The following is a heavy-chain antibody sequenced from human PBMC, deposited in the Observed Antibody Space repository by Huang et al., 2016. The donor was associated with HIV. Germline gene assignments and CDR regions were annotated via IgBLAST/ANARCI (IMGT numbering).Heavy chain of an antibody. CDR1: GFKFDDYA. CDR3: VKDRRMRGSGWTFFDN. D-gene: IGHD6-19*01. Sequence: EVQLEEFGGRLVQPGRSLRLSCATYGFKFDDYAMHWVRQGPGGGMEGVAGISGNSGDRLYADSVRGRFAISRDNAVKALYLQMDSLRREDTALYYCVKDRRMRGSGWTFFDNWGQGTLVDVSS. V-gene: IGHV3-9*01. J-gene: IGHJ4*02. CDR2: ISGNSGDR.